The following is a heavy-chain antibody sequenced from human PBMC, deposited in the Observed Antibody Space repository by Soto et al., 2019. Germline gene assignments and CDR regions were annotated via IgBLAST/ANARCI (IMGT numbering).Heavy chain of an antibody. D-gene: IGHD1-7*01. CDR2: IVVGSGNT. CDR3: AAEGMELLSGRFGYYYYGMDV. J-gene: IGHJ6*02. Sequence: VASVKVSCKASGFTFTSSAVQWVRQARGQRLEWIGWIVVGSGNTNYAQKFQERVTITRDMSTSTAYMELSSLRSEDTAVYYCAAEGMELLSGRFGYYYYGMDVWGQGTTVTVSS. V-gene: IGHV1-58*01. CDR1: GFTFTSSA.